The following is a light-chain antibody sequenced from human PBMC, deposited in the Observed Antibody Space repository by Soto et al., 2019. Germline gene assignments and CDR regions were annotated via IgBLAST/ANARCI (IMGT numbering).Light chain of an antibody. CDR3: CSDAGSSTYV. V-gene: IGLV2-23*01. CDR2: EGS. CDR1: SSDVGSYNL. J-gene: IGLJ1*01. Sequence: QSALTQPASVSGSPGQSITISCTGTSSDVGSYNLVSWYQQHPGKAPKLMIYEGSKRPSGVSNRFSGSKSGNTASLTFSGLQAEVEADYYGCSDAGSSTYVFGTGTKVTV.